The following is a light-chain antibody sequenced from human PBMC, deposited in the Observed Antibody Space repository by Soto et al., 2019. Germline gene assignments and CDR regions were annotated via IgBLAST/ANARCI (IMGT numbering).Light chain of an antibody. J-gene: IGKJ1*01. CDR3: QQYNRNTWS. CDR2: GAS. CDR1: QSVGTW. V-gene: IGKV1-5*01. Sequence: DIQMTKSPSTLSASVGGRVTITCRSSQSVGTWVAWYQQKPGKAPKLLIYGASNLESGVPSRFSGSGSGTEFTLTITTLQPDDFATYFCQQYNRNTWSFGPGTKVDIK.